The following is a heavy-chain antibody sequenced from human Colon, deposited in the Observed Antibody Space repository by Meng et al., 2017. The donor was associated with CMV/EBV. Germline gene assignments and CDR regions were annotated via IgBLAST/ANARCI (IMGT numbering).Heavy chain of an antibody. CDR1: GFTFSSYW. D-gene: IGHD3-3*01. CDR3: ASSPRISIFGVDRGGMDV. Sequence: GESLKISCAASGFTFSSYWMHWVRQAPGKGLVWVSRINSDGSSTSYADSVKGRFTISRDNAKNTLYLQMNSLRAEDTAVYYCASSPRISIFGVDRGGMDVWGQGTTVTVSS. J-gene: IGHJ6*02. CDR2: INSDGSST. V-gene: IGHV3-74*01.